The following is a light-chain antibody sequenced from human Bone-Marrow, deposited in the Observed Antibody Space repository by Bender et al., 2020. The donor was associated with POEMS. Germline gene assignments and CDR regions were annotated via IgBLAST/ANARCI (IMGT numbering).Light chain of an antibody. CDR1: SSNTGSGYD. V-gene: IGLV1-40*01. CDR2: GYN. J-gene: IGLJ2*01. CDR3: WSHAGWSTPVV. Sequence: QSVLTQPPSVSGAPGQRVTISCTGSSSNTGSGYDINWYQHLPGTAPKLLIYGYNNRPSGVPDRFSGSKSGNTASLTISWLQAEDGADYYCWSHAGWSTPVVFGGGTHLTVL.